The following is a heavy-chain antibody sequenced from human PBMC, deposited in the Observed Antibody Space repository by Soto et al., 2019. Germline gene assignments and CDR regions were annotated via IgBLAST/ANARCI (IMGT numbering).Heavy chain of an antibody. CDR1: GGSFKNYV. CDR3: ARDFAETVVLPATIFPPIMGMRD. D-gene: IGHD3-10*02. V-gene: IGHV1-69*01. J-gene: IGHJ6*02. CDR2: IIPPSGPA. Sequence: QVQLVQSGAEVKKPGSSVKVSCKTSGGSFKNYVISWVRQAPGQGLELVGGIIPPSGPANYARKFQGRVTITADGSTHTVYIDLSSLTSAETGVYYYARDFAETVVLPATIFPPIMGMRDWGQGTAVTVSS.